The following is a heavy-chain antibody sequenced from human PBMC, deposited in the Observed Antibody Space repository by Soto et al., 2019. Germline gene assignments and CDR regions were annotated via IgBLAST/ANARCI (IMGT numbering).Heavy chain of an antibody. J-gene: IGHJ6*02. V-gene: IGHV4-31*03. D-gene: IGHD3-22*01. CDR3: ARDENSGNDSSGYYRRPNRSYGMDV. CDR2: IYYSGST. CDR1: AGSPIPGGYY. Sequence: SEALRLTCSVSAGSPIPGGYYGFLILQEPGKGLEWIGYIYYSGSTYYNPSLKSRVTISVDTSKNQFSLKLSSVTAADTAVYYCARDENSGNDSSGYYRRPNRSYGMDVWGQGTTVTVS.